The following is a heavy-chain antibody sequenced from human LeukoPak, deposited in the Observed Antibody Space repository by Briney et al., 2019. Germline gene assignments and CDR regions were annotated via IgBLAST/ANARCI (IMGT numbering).Heavy chain of an antibody. Sequence: GGSLRLSCAASGFTFSSYTMTWVRQAPGKGPEWVSAISGSGHRTYYADSVKGRFTISRDNSKNTLYLQMNSLRAEDTAVYYCAKDTGYSYDSLYFDYWGQETLVTVSS. CDR3: AKDTGYSYDSLYFDY. CDR2: ISGSGHRT. J-gene: IGHJ4*02. D-gene: IGHD5-18*01. V-gene: IGHV3-23*01. CDR1: GFTFSSYT.